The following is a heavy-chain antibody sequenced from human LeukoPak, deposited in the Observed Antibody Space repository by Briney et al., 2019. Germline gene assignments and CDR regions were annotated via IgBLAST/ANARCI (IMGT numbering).Heavy chain of an antibody. V-gene: IGHV1-2*02. D-gene: IGHD2-15*01. CDR1: GYTFTAYY. CDR3: ARERYCSGGSCYSVGYFDY. J-gene: IGHJ4*02. CDR2: INPNSGGT. Sequence: ASVKVSCKASGYTFTAYYIHWVRQAPGHGLEWMGCINPNSGGTNYAQKFQGRVTMTRDTSISTVYMELSRLRSDDAAVYYCARERYCSGGSCYSVGYFDYWGQGTLVTVSS.